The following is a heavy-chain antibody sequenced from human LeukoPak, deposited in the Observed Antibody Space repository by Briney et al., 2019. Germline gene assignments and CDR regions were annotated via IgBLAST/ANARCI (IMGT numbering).Heavy chain of an antibody. CDR1: GFTFSSYA. CDR2: ISYAGGNK. J-gene: IGHJ6*02. CDR3: AREWGSSSWYYYYGMDV. D-gene: IGHD6-13*01. V-gene: IGHV3-30-3*01. Sequence: GGSLRLSCAASGFTFSSYAMHWVRQAPGKGLDWVAVISYAGGNKHYADSVKGRFTISRDNSKNSLYLQMNSLRAEDTAVYYCAREWGSSSWYYYYGMDVWGQGTTFTVS.